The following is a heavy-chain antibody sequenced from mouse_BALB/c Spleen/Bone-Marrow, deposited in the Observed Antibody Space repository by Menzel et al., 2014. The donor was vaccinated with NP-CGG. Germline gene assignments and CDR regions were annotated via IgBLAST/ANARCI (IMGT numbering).Heavy chain of an antibody. CDR2: IDPASDYT. D-gene: IGHD4-1*01. J-gene: IGHJ2*01. CDR3: ATLTGTFDY. CDR1: GFNIKDTY. Sequence: VHLQQSGAELVKPGASVKLSCTASGFNIKDTYMHWVKQRPEQGLEWIGRIDPASDYTQFDSKFQGKATITADTSSNTAYLQLSSLTSEDTAVYYCATLTGTFDYWGQGTTLTVSS. V-gene: IGHV14-3*02.